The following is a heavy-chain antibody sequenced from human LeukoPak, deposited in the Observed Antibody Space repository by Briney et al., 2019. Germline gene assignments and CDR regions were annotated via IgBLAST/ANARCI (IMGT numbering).Heavy chain of an antibody. CDR2: IYYNDNT. D-gene: IGHD1-26*01. J-gene: IGHJ4*02. V-gene: IGHV4-39*07. CDR3: ARDPDYYSGSSFDY. Sequence: SETLSLTCTVSGGSISSSYFWGWIRQPPGKGLEWIGSIYYNDNTYYNPSLKSRVTISVDTSKNQFSLKLSSVTAADTAVYYCARDPDYYSGSSFDYWGQGTLVTVSS. CDR1: GGSISSSYF.